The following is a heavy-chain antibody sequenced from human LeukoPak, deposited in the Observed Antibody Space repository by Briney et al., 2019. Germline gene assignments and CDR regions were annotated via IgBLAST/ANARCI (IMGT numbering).Heavy chain of an antibody. CDR1: GGSFSNYA. J-gene: IGHJ4*02. CDR2: IILVVGIP. V-gene: IGHV1-69*04. D-gene: IGHD3-9*01. CDR3: ARDLRGLRYFDWVGDYYFDF. Sequence: SVKVSCKASGGSFSNYAISWVRQAPGQGLEWMGRIILVVGIPNYPQKFQGRVTITADKSTSTAYMELSSLRSEDTAVYYCARDLRGLRYFDWVGDYYFDFWGQGTLVTVSS.